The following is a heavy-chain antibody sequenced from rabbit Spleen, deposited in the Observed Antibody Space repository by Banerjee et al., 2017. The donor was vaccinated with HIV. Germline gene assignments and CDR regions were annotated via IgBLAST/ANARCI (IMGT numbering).Heavy chain of an antibody. CDR1: GFSFSDRDV. Sequence: QEQLEESGGGLVQPEGSLTLTCKASGFSFSDRDVMCWVRQAPGKGLEWIACINTATGKAVYANWVNGRFTISKTSSTTVTLQVTSLAAADTATYFCAKNGGMLDYRLWGPGTLVTVS. CDR3: AKNGGMLDYRL. J-gene: IGHJ4*01. CDR2: INTATGKA. V-gene: IGHV1S45*01. D-gene: IGHD6-1*01.